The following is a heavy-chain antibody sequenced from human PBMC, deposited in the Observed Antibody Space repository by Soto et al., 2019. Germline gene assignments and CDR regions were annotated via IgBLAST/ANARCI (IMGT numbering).Heavy chain of an antibody. V-gene: IGHV3-15*01. CDR3: TTDDPINLY. CDR1: GFTFSNAW. CDR2: IKNKPDGGTT. J-gene: IGHJ4*02. Sequence: NPGGSLRLSCAASGFTFSNAWMSWVRQAPGKGLEWVGRIKNKPDGGTTDYAAPVKGRFAISRDDSKNTLYLQMNSLKTEDTALYYCTTDDPINLYWGPGTMVTV.